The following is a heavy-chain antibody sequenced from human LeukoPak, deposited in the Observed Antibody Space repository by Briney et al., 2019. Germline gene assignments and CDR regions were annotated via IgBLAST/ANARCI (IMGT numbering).Heavy chain of an antibody. J-gene: IGHJ4*02. Sequence: GGSLRLSCAASGFTFSSYAMSWVRQAPGKGLEWVSAVSGSGGSTYYADSVKGRFTISRDNSKNTLYLQMNSLRAEDTAVYYCASNTKYYDILTGYYPAYYFDYWGQGTLVTVSS. D-gene: IGHD3-9*01. V-gene: IGHV3-23*01. CDR3: ASNTKYYDILTGYYPAYYFDY. CDR2: VSGSGGST. CDR1: GFTFSSYA.